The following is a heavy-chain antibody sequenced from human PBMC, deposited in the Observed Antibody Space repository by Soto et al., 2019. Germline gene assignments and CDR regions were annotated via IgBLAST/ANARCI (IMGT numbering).Heavy chain of an antibody. Sequence: LSLTCTVSGGSISSYYWSWIRQPPGKGLEWIGYIYYSGSTNYNPSLKSRVTISVDTSKNQFSLKLSSVTAADTAVYYCAREAGDYVWGSYRPFDYWGQGTLVTVSS. CDR3: AREAGDYVWGSYRPFDY. CDR2: IYYSGST. V-gene: IGHV4-59*01. D-gene: IGHD3-16*02. CDR1: GGSISSYY. J-gene: IGHJ4*02.